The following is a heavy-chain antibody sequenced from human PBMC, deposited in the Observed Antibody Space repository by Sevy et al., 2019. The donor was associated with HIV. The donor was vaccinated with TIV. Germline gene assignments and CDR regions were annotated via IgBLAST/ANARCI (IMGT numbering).Heavy chain of an antibody. J-gene: IGHJ4*02. CDR1: GFTFSNFA. CDR3: AKKMGGGSGMAFLVDY. Sequence: GGSLRLSCAASGFTFSNFAMGWVRQAPGKGLDWISVISGTGDYTYYADSVQGRFTISRDNSKNTLFLQMNSLRAEDTAIFYCAKKMGGGSGMAFLVDYWGQGALVIVSS. D-gene: IGHD5-18*01. V-gene: IGHV3-23*01. CDR2: ISGTGDYT.